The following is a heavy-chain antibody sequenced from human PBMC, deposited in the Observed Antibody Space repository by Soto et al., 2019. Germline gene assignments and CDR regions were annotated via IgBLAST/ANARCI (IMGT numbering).Heavy chain of an antibody. CDR2: INPNSGDT. V-gene: IGHV1-2*02. J-gene: IGHJ4*02. CDR3: ARRTAATGPSFES. D-gene: IGHD1-7*01. CDR1: AYFFPGQS. Sequence: VAAVQVSYKASAYFFPGQSLHGVRQAPGQWLEWMGWINPNSGDTRYSQKFQGRVTVTRDTSINPYTVLRGLTSDDTAVYYFARRTAATGPSFESWGQGTLVTVSS.